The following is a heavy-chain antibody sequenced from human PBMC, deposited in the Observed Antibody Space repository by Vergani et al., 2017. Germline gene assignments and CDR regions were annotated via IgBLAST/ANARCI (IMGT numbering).Heavy chain of an antibody. D-gene: IGHD1-26*01. V-gene: IGHV3-9*01. CDR1: GFTFDDYA. Sequence: VQLVESGGGVVQPGRSLRLSCAASGFTFDDYAMHWVRQAPGKGLEWVSGISWNSGSIGYADSVKGRFTISRDNAKNSLYLQMNSLRAEDTALYYCAKDSSGSYYYFDYWGQGTLVTVSS. CDR2: ISWNSGSI. J-gene: IGHJ4*02. CDR3: AKDSSGSYYYFDY.